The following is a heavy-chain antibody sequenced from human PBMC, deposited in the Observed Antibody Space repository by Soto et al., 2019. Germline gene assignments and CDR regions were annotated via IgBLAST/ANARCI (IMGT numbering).Heavy chain of an antibody. CDR1: GYAFTTYG. D-gene: IGHD1-1*01. J-gene: IGHJ4*02. CDR2: ISAHNGNT. Sequence: QVHLVQSGAEVKKPGASVKVSCKGSGYAFTTYGITWVRQAPGQGLEWMGWISAHNGNTNYAQKLQGRVTVTRDTSTSTASMELRTLSSDATAVYSCARGRYGDYWGQGALVTVSS. CDR3: ARGRYGDY. V-gene: IGHV1-18*01.